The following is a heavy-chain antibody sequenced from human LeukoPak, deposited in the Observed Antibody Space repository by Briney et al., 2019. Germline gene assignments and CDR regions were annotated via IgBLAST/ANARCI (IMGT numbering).Heavy chain of an antibody. D-gene: IGHD3-22*01. CDR3: ARGPDFYDSSGYYPI. Sequence: PSETLSLTCAVYGGSFRNYYWSWIRQPPGKGLEWIGEINHSGSTKYNPSLKSRVTISVDRSKNQFSLKLSPVTAADTAVYYCARGPDFYDSSGYYPIWGQGTLVTVSS. V-gene: IGHV4-34*01. CDR1: GGSFRNYY. J-gene: IGHJ4*02. CDR2: INHSGST.